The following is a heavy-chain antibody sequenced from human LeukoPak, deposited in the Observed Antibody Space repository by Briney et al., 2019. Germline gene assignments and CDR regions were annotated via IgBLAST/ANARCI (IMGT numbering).Heavy chain of an antibody. J-gene: IGHJ4*02. CDR3: ARGRDYYYDSSGSFDY. Sequence: GGSLRLSCAASGFTFNNYAMSWVRQAPGQWLEWVSGMSGSGGSTDYADSVKGRFTISRDNSKNTLYLQMNSLRAEDTAVYFCARGRDYYYDSSGSFDYWGQGTLVTVSS. V-gene: IGHV3-23*01. D-gene: IGHD3-22*01. CDR1: GFTFNNYA. CDR2: MSGSGGST.